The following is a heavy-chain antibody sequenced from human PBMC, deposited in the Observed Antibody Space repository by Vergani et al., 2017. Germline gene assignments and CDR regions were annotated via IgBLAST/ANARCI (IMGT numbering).Heavy chain of an antibody. V-gene: IGHV3-23*01. Sequence: EVQLLESGGGLVQPGGSLRLSCAASGFTFSSYAMSWVRQAPGKGLEWVSAISGSGTRTYYADSVKGRSTISRDNSKNTLYLQMNSLRAEDTAIYHCAKRPHSSWYFDDAFDIWGQGTMVTVSS. D-gene: IGHD6-13*01. J-gene: IGHJ3*02. CDR1: GFTFSSYA. CDR3: AKRPHSSWYFDDAFDI. CDR2: ISGSGTRT.